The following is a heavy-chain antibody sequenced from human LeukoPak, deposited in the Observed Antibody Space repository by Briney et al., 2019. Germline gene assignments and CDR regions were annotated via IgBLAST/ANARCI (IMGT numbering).Heavy chain of an antibody. V-gene: IGHV3-13*01. D-gene: IGHD3-16*01. Sequence: PGGSLRLSCAASGFTFSSYDMHWVRQATGKGLEWVSVIGTAGDTYYPGSVKGRFTISRENAKNSLYLQMNSLRAEDTAVYYCARGGYDYVWGSYAFFDYWGQGTLVTVSS. CDR2: IGTAGDT. J-gene: IGHJ4*02. CDR1: GFTFSSYD. CDR3: ARGGYDYVWGSYAFFDY.